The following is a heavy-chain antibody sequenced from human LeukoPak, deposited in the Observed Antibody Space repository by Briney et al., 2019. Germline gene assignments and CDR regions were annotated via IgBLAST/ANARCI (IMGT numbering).Heavy chain of an antibody. J-gene: IGHJ5*02. CDR1: GGTLSSYA. CDR3: ARGWNSQDSSGRRFDP. Sequence: PAASVKVSCKASGGTLSSYAISWVRQAPGQGLEWMGGIIPIFGTANYAQKFQGRVTITADESTSTAYMELSSLRSEDTAVYYCARGWNSQDSSGRRFDPWGQGTLVTVSS. D-gene: IGHD3-22*01. CDR2: IIPIFGTA. V-gene: IGHV1-69*13.